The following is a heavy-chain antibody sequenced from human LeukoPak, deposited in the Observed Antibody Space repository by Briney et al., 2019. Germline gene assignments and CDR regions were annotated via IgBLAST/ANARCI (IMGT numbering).Heavy chain of an antibody. CDR3: AKYGDILTGYPYYFDY. J-gene: IGHJ4*02. CDR2: FSGSGGST. V-gene: IGHV3-23*01. D-gene: IGHD3-9*01. CDR1: GFTLSSYA. Sequence: PGGSLRLSCAASGFTLSSYAVSWVRQAPGKGLEWVSGFSGSGGSTYYADSVKGRITISRDSSKNTLYLQMNSLRAEDTAVYYCAKYGDILTGYPYYFDYWGQGTLVTVSS.